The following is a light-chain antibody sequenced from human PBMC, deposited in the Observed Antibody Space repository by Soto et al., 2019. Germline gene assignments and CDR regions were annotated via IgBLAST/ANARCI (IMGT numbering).Light chain of an antibody. CDR3: QQYNDWPIT. J-gene: IGKJ5*01. V-gene: IGKV3-15*01. CDR1: PISSN. Sequence: VVTQSPASLSVSPGDRVTISCRAGPISSNLAWHQQRPGQAPRLLIYGASVRATGVPARFSGSGSGTEFTLTISTLQSEDFAVYYCQQYNDWPITFDQGTRLEIK. CDR2: GAS.